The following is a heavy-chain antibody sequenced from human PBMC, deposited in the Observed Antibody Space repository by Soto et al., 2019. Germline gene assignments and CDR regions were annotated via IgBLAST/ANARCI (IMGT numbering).Heavy chain of an antibody. V-gene: IGHV3-7*01. Sequence: PGGSLRLSCAVSGFTFSNYWMTWVRQAPGKGLEWVAYMNQDGIQIYYVDSLRGRFTISRDNAKNSLYLQMNSLRVDDTAVYYCARERVPNTPDYCGQGTLVTVSS. CDR2: MNQDGIQI. CDR3: ARERVPNTPDY. D-gene: IGHD2-2*01. J-gene: IGHJ4*02. CDR1: GFTFSNYW.